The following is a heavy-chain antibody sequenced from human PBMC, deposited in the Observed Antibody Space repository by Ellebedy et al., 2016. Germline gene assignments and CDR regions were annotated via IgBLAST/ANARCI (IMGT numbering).Heavy chain of an antibody. V-gene: IGHV4-39*01. CDR3: ARIFTDAFDI. J-gene: IGHJ3*02. Sequence: SETLSLXXTVSGGSISSSSYYWGWIRQPPGKGLEWIGSIYYSGSTYYNPSLKSRVTISVDTSKNQFSLKLSSVTAADTAVYYCARIFTDAFDIWGQGTMVTVSS. CDR1: GGSISSSSYY. CDR2: IYYSGST. D-gene: IGHD3-3*01.